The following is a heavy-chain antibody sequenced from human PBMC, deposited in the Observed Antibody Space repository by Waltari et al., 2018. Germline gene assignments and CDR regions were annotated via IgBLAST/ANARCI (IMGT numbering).Heavy chain of an antibody. CDR3: ARDRGRGLYLDS. CDR1: GDSMSGTSW. J-gene: IGHJ4*02. V-gene: IGHV4-4*02. CDR2: VHDSGKA. Sequence: QLPLRVSGPGLVKPSGTLSLTCAGSGDSMSGTSWWSWGRQSPGKGREWIGQVHDSGKANYNPSFASRVTVSLDRSNDQLSLRVTSATAADTAVYYCARDRGRGLYLDSWGPGILVTVSP. D-gene: IGHD2-15*01.